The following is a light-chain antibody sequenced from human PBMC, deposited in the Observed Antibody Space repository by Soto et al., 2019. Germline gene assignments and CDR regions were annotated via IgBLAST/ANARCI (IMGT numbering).Light chain of an antibody. CDR3: QQLHGYPIT. Sequence: ILLTQYPSSLSASVGDRVTITCRASQGIDTSLAWYQQKPGKAPKLLIYAPSNFQSGVPSRFSGSGSGTHFTLTISSLQPEDFATYYCQQLHGYPITFGQGTRLEIK. J-gene: IGKJ5*01. CDR2: APS. CDR1: QGIDTS. V-gene: IGKV1-9*01.